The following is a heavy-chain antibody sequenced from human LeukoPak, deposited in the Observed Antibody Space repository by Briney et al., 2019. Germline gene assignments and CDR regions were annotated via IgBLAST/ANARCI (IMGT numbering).Heavy chain of an antibody. Sequence: GASVKVSCKASGYTFTDLTEYYIHWVRQAPGQGLEWMGWINPNNGGTKYAQKFQGRVTMTRDMSMNTAYMELSSLTSDDTAVYFFARELGGSSEGYEFWGQGPLVTVSS. CDR1: GYTFTDLTEYY. CDR3: ARELGGSSEGYEF. D-gene: IGHD1-26*01. CDR2: INPNNGGT. J-gene: IGHJ4*02. V-gene: IGHV1-2*02.